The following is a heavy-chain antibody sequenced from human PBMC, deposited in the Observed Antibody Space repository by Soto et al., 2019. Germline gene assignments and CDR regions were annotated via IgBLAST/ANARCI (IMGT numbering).Heavy chain of an antibody. J-gene: IGHJ4*02. CDR2: VHYVGTT. CDR3: TRLNYYDTSGYPYFFDY. D-gene: IGHD3-22*01. CDR1: GDFVSELS. Sequence: LSLTCIASGDFVSELSWSWIRQSPGKGLEWIGYVHYVGTTKYNPSHKSRVTISVDTSKKQFSLNLRSVTAADTAVYYCTRLNYYDTSGYPYFFDYWGQGAPVTVS. V-gene: IGHV4-59*02.